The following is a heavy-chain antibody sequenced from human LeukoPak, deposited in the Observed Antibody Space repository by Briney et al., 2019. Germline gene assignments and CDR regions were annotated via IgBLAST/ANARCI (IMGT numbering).Heavy chain of an antibody. CDR2: IYYSGST. V-gene: IGHV4-59*12. CDR3: ARESAGTGGWFDP. CDR1: GGSISSYY. D-gene: IGHD6-13*01. J-gene: IGHJ5*02. Sequence: SETLSLTCTVSGGSISSYYWSWIRQPPGKGLEWIGYIYYSGSTNYNPSLKSRVTISVDTSKNQFSLKLSSVTAADTAVYYCARESAGTGGWFDPWGQGTLITVSS.